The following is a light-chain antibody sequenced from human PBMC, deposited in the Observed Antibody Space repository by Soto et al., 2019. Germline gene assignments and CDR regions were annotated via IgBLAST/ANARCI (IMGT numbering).Light chain of an antibody. Sequence: EVVLTQSPGTLSLSPGARVTLSCRASQSVASSYLAWYQQKPGRAPRLLCYSASSRATGIPDRFSGSGSGTDFTLTINRLEARAFAVYYCHHCGSLPARLGQGTDVE. CDR2: SAS. V-gene: IGKV3-20*01. J-gene: IGKJ1*01. CDR1: QSVASSY. CDR3: HHCGSLPAR.